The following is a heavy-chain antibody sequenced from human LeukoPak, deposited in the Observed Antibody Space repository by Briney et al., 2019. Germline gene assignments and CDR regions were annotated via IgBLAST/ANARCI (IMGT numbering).Heavy chain of an antibody. CDR2: IRYDGSNK. Sequence: GGSLRLSCAASGFTFSSYGMHWVRQAPGKGLEWVAFIRYDGSNKYYADSVKGRFTISRDNSKNTLYLQMNSLRAEDTAVYYCAKAGRDGYSAFDYWGQGTLVTVSS. D-gene: IGHD5-24*01. CDR3: AKAGRDGYSAFDY. CDR1: GFTFSSYG. V-gene: IGHV3-30*02. J-gene: IGHJ4*02.